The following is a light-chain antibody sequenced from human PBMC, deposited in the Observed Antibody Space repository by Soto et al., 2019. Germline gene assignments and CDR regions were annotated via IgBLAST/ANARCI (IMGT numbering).Light chain of an antibody. CDR2: AAS. CDR3: QLYGSPSWT. CDR1: QRISSN. J-gene: IGKJ1*01. V-gene: IGKV3-20*01. Sequence: EIMMTQSPATLSVSPVEGATLSCRASQRISSNLAWYQQKPGQAPRILIFAASSRATGIPDKFSGSGSGTDFTLTISRLEPDDFAVYYCQLYGSPSWTFGQGTMVDIK.